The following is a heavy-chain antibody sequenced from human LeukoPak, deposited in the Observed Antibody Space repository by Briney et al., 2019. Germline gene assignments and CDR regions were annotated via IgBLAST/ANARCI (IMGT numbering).Heavy chain of an antibody. D-gene: IGHD6-13*01. CDR1: GYTFTGYY. CDR2: INPNSGGT. Sequence: GASVKVSCKASGYTFTGYYMHWVRQAPGQGLEWMGWINPNSGGTNYAQKFQGRVTMTRDTSISTAYMELSRPRSDDTAVYYCARAAMEGYSSMQGWYYYYYMDVWGKGTTVTVSS. V-gene: IGHV1-2*02. J-gene: IGHJ6*03. CDR3: ARAAMEGYSSMQGWYYYYYMDV.